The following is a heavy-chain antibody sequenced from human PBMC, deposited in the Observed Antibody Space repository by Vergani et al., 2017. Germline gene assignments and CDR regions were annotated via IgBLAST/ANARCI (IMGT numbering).Heavy chain of an antibody. CDR2: ISSDGSNK. CDR1: GLMFNNYG. V-gene: IGHV3-30*18. D-gene: IGHD3-22*01. CDR3: TKAGQYDSDNFHDS. J-gene: IGHJ1*01. Sequence: QVQLVESGGGVVQPGRSLRLSCETSGLMFNNYGMHWVRQAPGKGLEWVAVISSDGSNKHYADSVKGRFTISRDNSQNTLYLQMDSLTAEDTAVYYCTKAGQYDSDNFHDSWGQGALVTVAS.